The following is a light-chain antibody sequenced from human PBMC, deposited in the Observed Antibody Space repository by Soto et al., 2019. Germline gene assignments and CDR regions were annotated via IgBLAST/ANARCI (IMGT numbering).Light chain of an antibody. CDR2: DVN. CDR3: TSYAGSNNVV. CDR1: SSDVANYNY. J-gene: IGLJ2*01. Sequence: QSALTQPPSASGSPGQSVTISCTGTSSDVANYNYVSWYQQHPGKAPKLIIYDVNKRPSGVPDRFSGFKSGSTAFLTVSGLQAEDEGDYYCTSYAGSNNVVFGGGTKLTVL. V-gene: IGLV2-8*01.